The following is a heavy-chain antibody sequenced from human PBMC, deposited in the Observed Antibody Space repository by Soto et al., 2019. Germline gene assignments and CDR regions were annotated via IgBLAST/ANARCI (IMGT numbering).Heavy chain of an antibody. CDR3: ARLPLA. V-gene: IGHV3-30-3*01. CDR2: ISYNTNNK. J-gene: IGHJ5*02. CDR1: GFTFSSYP. Sequence: QVQLLESGGDLVQPGRSLRLSCAASGFTFSSYPMHWVRQAPGKGLEWVAVISYNTNNKQYADSVRGRFTISRDNGKKTVYLQMSSLRPEDTAVYYCARLPLAWGQGTLVTVSS.